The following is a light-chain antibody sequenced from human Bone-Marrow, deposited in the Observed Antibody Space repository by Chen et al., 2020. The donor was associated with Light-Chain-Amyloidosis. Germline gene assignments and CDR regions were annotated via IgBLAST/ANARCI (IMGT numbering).Light chain of an antibody. CDR3: QQYYSNPRT. V-gene: IGKV4-1*01. CDR2: WAS. J-gene: IGKJ1*01. Sequence: DIGXXQSXXSLXXXRGXGATINCXSSQSXLYNXKNYLXWYQPXPGQXPRLFXSWASXRESXXPDRXSGSGSGTXXXLTXXSLXXEDVXXXYCQQYYSNPRTFGQGAKVEIK. CDR1: QSXLYNXKNY.